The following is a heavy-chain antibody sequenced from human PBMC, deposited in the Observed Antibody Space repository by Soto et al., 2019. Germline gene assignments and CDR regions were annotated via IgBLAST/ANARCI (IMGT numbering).Heavy chain of an antibody. Sequence: QVQLQGSGPGLVKPSGTLSLTCAVSGGSISSSNWWSWVRQPPGKGLEWIGEIYHTGSTTYNPSLNSRVTISVAKSKNQFSLELSSVTAADTAVYYCARDSGGGADYWGQGTLVTVSS. CDR3: ARDSGGGADY. CDR1: GGSISSSNW. V-gene: IGHV4-4*02. CDR2: IYHTGST. J-gene: IGHJ4*02. D-gene: IGHD2-21*01.